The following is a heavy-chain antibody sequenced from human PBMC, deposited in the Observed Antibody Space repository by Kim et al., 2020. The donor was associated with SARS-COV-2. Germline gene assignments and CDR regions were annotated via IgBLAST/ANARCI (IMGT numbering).Heavy chain of an antibody. J-gene: IGHJ6*02. Sequence: VKCRFTIARDNSKNTLYLQMNSLRAEDTAVYYCARGLIAAAGKDYYGMDVWGQGTTVTVSS. V-gene: IGHV3-30*07. CDR3: ARGLIAAAGKDYYGMDV. D-gene: IGHD6-13*01.